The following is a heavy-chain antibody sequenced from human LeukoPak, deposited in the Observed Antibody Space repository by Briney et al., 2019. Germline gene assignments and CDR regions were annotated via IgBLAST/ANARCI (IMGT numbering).Heavy chain of an antibody. Sequence: PSQTLSLTCTVSGGSISSGSYYWSWIRQPAGKGLEWIGRIYTSGSTSYNPSLKSRVTISVDTSKNQFSLKLSSVTAADTAVYYCARELLWFGELRGYFDYWGQGTLVTVSS. D-gene: IGHD3-10*01. J-gene: IGHJ4*02. CDR2: IYTSGST. CDR3: ARELLWFGELRGYFDY. V-gene: IGHV4-61*02. CDR1: GGSISSGSYY.